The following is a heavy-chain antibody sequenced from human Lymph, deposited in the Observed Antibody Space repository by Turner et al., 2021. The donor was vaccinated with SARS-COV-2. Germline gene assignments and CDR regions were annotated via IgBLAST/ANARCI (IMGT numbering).Heavy chain of an antibody. CDR3: AEDRITHGSGGEDY. V-gene: IGHV3-23*01. J-gene: IGHJ4*02. CDR1: GFTFSSYA. Sequence: AQFFVFGGGLVQAGRALILPCPASGFTFSSYAVSWVRQAPAEGLAWVSAISGSGGSTYYADAVKVPFHISRDNSENTQYLQMNSLGAEDTVIYYCAEDRITHGSGGEDYWGQGALVTVSS. D-gene: IGHD6-19*01. CDR2: ISGSGGST.